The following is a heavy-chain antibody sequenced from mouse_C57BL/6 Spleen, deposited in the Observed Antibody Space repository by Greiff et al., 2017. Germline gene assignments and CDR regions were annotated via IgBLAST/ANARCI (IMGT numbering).Heavy chain of an antibody. CDR1: GYAFTNYL. CDR2: INPGSGGT. J-gene: IGHJ2*01. D-gene: IGHD3-2*02. V-gene: IGHV1-54*01. Sequence: QVQLQQSGAELVRPGTSVKVSCKASGYAFTNYLIEWVKQRPGQGLEWIGVINPGSGGTNYNEKFKGKATLTADKSSSTAYMQLSSLTSEDSAVYCCARGPAQAVFDYWGQGTTLTVSS. CDR3: ARGPAQAVFDY.